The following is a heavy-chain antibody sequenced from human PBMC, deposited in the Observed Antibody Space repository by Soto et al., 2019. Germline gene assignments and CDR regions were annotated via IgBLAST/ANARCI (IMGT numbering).Heavy chain of an antibody. Sequence: QVQLVQSGAEVKKPGSSVKVSCKASGGTFSSYAISWVRQAPGQGLEWMGGIIPIFGTANYAQKFQGRVTITADESTSTAYMELSSLRSEETAVYYCETQGLPNYYYYGMDVWGQGTTVTVSS. J-gene: IGHJ6*02. CDR1: GGTFSSYA. V-gene: IGHV1-69*12. D-gene: IGHD5-18*01. CDR2: IIPIFGTA. CDR3: ETQGLPNYYYYGMDV.